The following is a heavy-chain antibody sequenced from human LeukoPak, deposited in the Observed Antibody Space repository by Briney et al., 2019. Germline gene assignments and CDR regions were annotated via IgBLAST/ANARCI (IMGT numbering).Heavy chain of an antibody. CDR2: ISSSSSYI. V-gene: IGHV3-21*01. J-gene: IGHJ6*03. CDR3: ARGPGGYMDV. CDR1: GFTFRNYA. Sequence: GGSLRLSCAASGFTFRNYAVNWVRQAPGKGLEWVSSISSSSSYIYYADSVKGRFTISRDNAKNSLYLQMNSLRAEDTAVYYCARGPGGYMDVWGKGTTVTVSS. D-gene: IGHD2-15*01.